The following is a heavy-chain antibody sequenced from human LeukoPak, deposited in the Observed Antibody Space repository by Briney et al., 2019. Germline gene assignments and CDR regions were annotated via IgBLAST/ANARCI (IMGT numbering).Heavy chain of an antibody. CDR3: AKDGYGFWRGITGY. D-gene: IGHD3-3*01. CDR1: GFTFSSYS. V-gene: IGHV3-21*01. J-gene: IGHJ4*02. CDR2: ISSSSSYI. Sequence: GGSLRLSCAASGFTFSSYSMNWVRQAPGKGLEWVSSISSSSSYIYYADSVKGRFTISRDNAKNSLYLQMNSLRAEDTAVYYCAKDGYGFWRGITGYWGQGTLVTVSS.